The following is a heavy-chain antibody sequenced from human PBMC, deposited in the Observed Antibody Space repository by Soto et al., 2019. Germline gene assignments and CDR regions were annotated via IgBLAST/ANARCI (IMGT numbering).Heavy chain of an antibody. J-gene: IGHJ4*02. V-gene: IGHV3-21*01. CDR1: GFTFSSYS. CDR3: ARDGTFGGVIANSPDY. Sequence: GGSLRLSCAASGFTFSSYSMDWVRQAPGKGLEWVSSISSSSSYIYYADSVKGRFTISRDNAKNSLYLQMNSLRAEDTAVYYCARDGTFGGVIANSPDYWGQGTLVTVSS. D-gene: IGHD3-16*02. CDR2: ISSSSSYI.